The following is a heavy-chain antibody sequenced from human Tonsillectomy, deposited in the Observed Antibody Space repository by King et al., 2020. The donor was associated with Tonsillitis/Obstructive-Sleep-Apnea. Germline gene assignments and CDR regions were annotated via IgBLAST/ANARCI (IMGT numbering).Heavy chain of an antibody. CDR1: GFTFSDNH. CDR3: ARIRGVAARPSNFDY. Sequence: VQLVESGGGLVKPGGSLRLSCAASGFTFSDNHMSWIRQAPGKGLEWVSYISSSSSYTNYADSVKGRFTISRDNAKNSLYLQMNSLRAEDTAVYYCARIRGVAARPSNFDYWGQGTLVTVSS. D-gene: IGHD6-6*01. J-gene: IGHJ4*02. CDR2: ISSSSSYT. V-gene: IGHV3-11*05.